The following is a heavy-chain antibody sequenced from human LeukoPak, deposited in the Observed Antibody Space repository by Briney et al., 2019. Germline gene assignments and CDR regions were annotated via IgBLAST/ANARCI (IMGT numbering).Heavy chain of an antibody. CDR2: ISGSGDRT. CDR3: AKADTWAEYFQH. CDR1: GFTFRTHA. Sequence: PGGSLRLSSAASGFTFRTHAMSWVRQAPGKGLEWVSGISGSGDRTYYADSVKGRFTISRDNSRNTLYLQMSSLRAEDTAVYYCAKADTWAEYFQHWGQGTLVTVSS. V-gene: IGHV3-23*01. J-gene: IGHJ1*01.